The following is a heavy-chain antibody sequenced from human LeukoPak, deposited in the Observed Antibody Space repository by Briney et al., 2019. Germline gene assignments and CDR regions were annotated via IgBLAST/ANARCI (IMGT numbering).Heavy chain of an antibody. CDR2: INPSGGST. J-gene: IGHJ4*02. CDR3: ARFKYRAPYGSGSYHY. D-gene: IGHD3-10*01. Sequence: GASVKVSCKASGYTFTSYYMHWVRQAPGQGLEWMGIINPSGGSTSYAQKFQGRVTMTRDTSISTAYMELSRLRSDDTAVYYCARFKYRAPYGSGSYHYWGQGTLVTVSS. V-gene: IGHV1-46*01. CDR1: GYTFTSYY.